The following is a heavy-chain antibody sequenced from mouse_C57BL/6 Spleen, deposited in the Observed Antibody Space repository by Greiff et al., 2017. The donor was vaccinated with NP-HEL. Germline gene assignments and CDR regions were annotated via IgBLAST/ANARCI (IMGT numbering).Heavy chain of an antibody. Sequence: EVQLQQSGPELVKPGASVKISCKASGYTFTDYYMNWVKQSHGKSLEWIGDINPNNGGTSYNQKFKGKATLTVDKSSSTAYMELRSLTSEDSAVYYCARSDYSNAGWFAYWGQGTLVTVSA. CDR1: GYTFTDYY. CDR3: ARSDYSNAGWFAY. D-gene: IGHD2-5*01. CDR2: INPNNGGT. V-gene: IGHV1-26*01. J-gene: IGHJ3*01.